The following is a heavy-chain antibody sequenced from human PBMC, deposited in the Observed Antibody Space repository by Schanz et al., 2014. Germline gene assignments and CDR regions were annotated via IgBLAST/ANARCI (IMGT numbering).Heavy chain of an antibody. J-gene: IGHJ2*01. CDR1: GGTFSSFG. CDR3: VRVPSRDVSFDL. CDR2: IRPDNGHT. Sequence: QLQLVQSGAEVKKPGSSVKVSCKASGGTFSSFGINWVRQAPGQGLEWLGWIRPDNGHTTYSQKVRDRVIFTTDTSANTAYMELRSLRSDDTAHYYCVRVPSRDVSFDLWGRGTLVTVSS. V-gene: IGHV1-18*01. D-gene: IGHD3-16*01.